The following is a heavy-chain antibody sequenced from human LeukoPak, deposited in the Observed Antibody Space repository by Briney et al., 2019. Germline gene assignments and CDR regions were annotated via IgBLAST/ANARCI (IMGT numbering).Heavy chain of an antibody. J-gene: IGHJ4*02. CDR3: VRGGPAKVSRLDY. CDR2: IYYSGNT. CDR1: GASISSSTFY. V-gene: IGHV4-61*05. D-gene: IGHD5/OR15-5a*01. Sequence: PSETLSLTCTVSGASISSSTFYWGWIRQPPGKGLEWIGYIYYSGNTNYNPSLKSRVTISVDTSKNQFSLKLSSVTAADTAVYYCVRGGPAKVSRLDYWGQGTLVTVSS.